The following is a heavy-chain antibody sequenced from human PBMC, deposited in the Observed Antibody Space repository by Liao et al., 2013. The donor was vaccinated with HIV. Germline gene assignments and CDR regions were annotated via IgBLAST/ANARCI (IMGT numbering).Heavy chain of an antibody. J-gene: IGHJ6*03. CDR3: ARGVFGPPQSAYYYYYMDV. CDR1: GGSIYSSDYY. CDR2: IDHSGST. Sequence: QVQLQESGPGLVKPSQTLSLTCTVSGGSIYSSDYYWSWIRQSPGKGLEWIGEIDHSGSTNYNPSLKSRVTISVDTSKNQFSLKLSSVTAADTAVYYCARGVFGPPQSAYYYYYMDVWGKGTTVTVSS. D-gene: IGHD1-14*01. V-gene: IGHV4-30-4*08.